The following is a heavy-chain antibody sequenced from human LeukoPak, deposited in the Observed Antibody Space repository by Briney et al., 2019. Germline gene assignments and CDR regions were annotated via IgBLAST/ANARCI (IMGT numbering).Heavy chain of an antibody. CDR2: LYSSGST. CDR3: ARGSEWLTP. Sequence: PSETLSLTCTVSGGSITDYYWSWIRQPAGKGLEWIGRLYSSGSTNYNPSLKSRVTMSVDMSKNQFSLKVNSVTAADTAVYYCARGSEWLTPWGQGTLVTVSS. V-gene: IGHV4-4*07. J-gene: IGHJ5*02. D-gene: IGHD3-3*01. CDR1: GGSITDYY.